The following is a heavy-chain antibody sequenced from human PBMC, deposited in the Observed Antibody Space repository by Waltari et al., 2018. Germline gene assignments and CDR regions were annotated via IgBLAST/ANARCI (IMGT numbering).Heavy chain of an antibody. V-gene: IGHV1-2*02. CDR3: ARDLGSATAIPYFDY. D-gene: IGHD2-21*02. CDR2: INPNSGGT. CDR1: GYTFTGYY. J-gene: IGHJ4*02. Sequence: QVQLVQSGAEVTKPGASVKVSCKASGYTFTGYYMHWVRQAPGQGLEWMGWINPNSGGTNYAQKFQGRVTMTRDTSISTAYMELSRLRSDDTAVYYCARDLGSATAIPYFDYWGQGTLVTVSS.